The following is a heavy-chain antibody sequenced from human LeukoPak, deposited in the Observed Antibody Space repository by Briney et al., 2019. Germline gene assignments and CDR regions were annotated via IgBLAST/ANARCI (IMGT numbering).Heavy chain of an antibody. V-gene: IGHV3-15*01. Sequence: GGSLRLSCAASGFTFSNDWMSWVRQAPGKGLEWVGRIKSKTDGGTTDYAAPVKGRFTISRDDSKNTLYLQMNSLKTEDTAVYNCSTTWWTLITIFGVEGGQGTLVTVSS. CDR3: STTWWTLITIFGVE. J-gene: IGHJ4*02. D-gene: IGHD3-3*01. CDR1: GFTFSNDW. CDR2: IKSKTDGGTT.